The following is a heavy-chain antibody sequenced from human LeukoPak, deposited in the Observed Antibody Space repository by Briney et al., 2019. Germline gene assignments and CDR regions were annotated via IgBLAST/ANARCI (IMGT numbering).Heavy chain of an antibody. CDR1: GGSFSGYY. CDR3: ARGSCTGGVCRYYYYYYYMDV. Sequence: SETLSLTCAVYGGSFSGYYWSWIRQPQGKGLEWIGEINHSGSTNYNPSLKSRVTISVDTSKNQFSLKLSSVTAADTAVYYCARGSCTGGVCRYYYYYYYMDVWGKGTTVTVSS. V-gene: IGHV4-34*01. CDR2: INHSGST. J-gene: IGHJ6*03. D-gene: IGHD2-8*02.